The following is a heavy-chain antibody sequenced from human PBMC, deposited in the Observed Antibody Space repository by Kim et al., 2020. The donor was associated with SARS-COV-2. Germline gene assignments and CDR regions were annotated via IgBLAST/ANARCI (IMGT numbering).Heavy chain of an antibody. V-gene: IGHV4-31*02. Sequence: LKSRVTISVDTSKNQFSLKLSSVTAADTAVYYCARTPEVQGVRGGDAFDIWGQGTMVTVSS. J-gene: IGHJ3*02. D-gene: IGHD3-10*01. CDR3: ARTPEVQGVRGGDAFDI.